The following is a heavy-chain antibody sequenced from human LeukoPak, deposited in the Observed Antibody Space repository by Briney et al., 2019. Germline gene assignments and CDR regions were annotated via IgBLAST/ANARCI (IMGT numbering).Heavy chain of an antibody. CDR2: ISDSGGRT. CDR3: AKEDEGITVAANVDY. CDR1: GFTFSYYA. J-gene: IGHJ4*02. Sequence: GGSLRLSCAASGFTFSYYAMSWVRQAPGKGLEWVSTISDSGGRTYYADSVKGRFTISRDNSKNTLYLQMNSLRAEDTAVYYCAKEDEGITVAANVDYWGQGTLVTVSS. V-gene: IGHV3-23*01. D-gene: IGHD6-19*01.